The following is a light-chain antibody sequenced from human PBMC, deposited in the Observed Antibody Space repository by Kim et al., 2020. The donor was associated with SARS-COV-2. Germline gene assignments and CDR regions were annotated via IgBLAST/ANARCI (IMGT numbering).Light chain of an antibody. Sequence: AIWITQSPSSLSASTGDRVTITCRASLGVSRYLAWHQQKPGKPPKLLIYAASTLQSGVPSRFNGSGSGTDFTLTINCLQSEDFATYYCQQYYSYPPTFGQGTKVDIK. CDR3: QQYYSYPPT. CDR1: LGVSRY. CDR2: AAS. J-gene: IGKJ1*01. V-gene: IGKV1-8*01.